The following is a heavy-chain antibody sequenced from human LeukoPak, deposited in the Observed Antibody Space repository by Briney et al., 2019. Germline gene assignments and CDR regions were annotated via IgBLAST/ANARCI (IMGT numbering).Heavy chain of an antibody. CDR3: ARGGGRGTMVRGVIIFSWFDP. Sequence: PSQTLSLTCTVSGDSISSGDYYWSWIRQPPGKGLEWIGYIYYSGSTYYNTSLKSRVTISVDTSKNQFSLKLSSVTAADTAVYYCARGGGRGTMVRGVIIFSWFDPWGQGTLVTVSS. CDR2: IYYSGST. D-gene: IGHD3-10*01. V-gene: IGHV4-30-4*01. J-gene: IGHJ5*02. CDR1: GDSISSGDYY.